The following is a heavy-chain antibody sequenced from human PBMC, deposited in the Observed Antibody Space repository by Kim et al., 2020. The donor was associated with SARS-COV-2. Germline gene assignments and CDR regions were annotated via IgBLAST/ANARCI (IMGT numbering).Heavy chain of an antibody. CDR3: AKDQSGNYYYYSGMDV. V-gene: IGHV3-23*01. D-gene: IGHD1-26*01. J-gene: IGHJ6*02. Sequence: GGSLRLSCVASGFMFSSHAMTWVRQAPGKGLERVSIISGGGDITYYADSVKGRFTVSRDNSKNTLYLQMNSLRAEDTALYFCAKDQSGNYYYYSGMDVWGPETTVTVSS. CDR1: GFMFSSHA. CDR2: ISGGGDIT.